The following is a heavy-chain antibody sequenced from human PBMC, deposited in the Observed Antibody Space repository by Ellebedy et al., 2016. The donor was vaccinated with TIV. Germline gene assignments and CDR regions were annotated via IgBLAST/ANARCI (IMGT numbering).Heavy chain of an antibody. CDR1: GYTFTGHW. V-gene: IGHV5-10-1*01. CDR2: IGPSNSYT. Sequence: GESLKISCKGSGYTFTGHWITWVRQMPGKGLEWMGWIGPSNSYTNYSPSFRGHVTISADNSISTAYLQWSSLKASDTAIYYCARHHYDSASFDPWGQGTLVTVSS. D-gene: IGHD3-22*01. J-gene: IGHJ5*02. CDR3: ARHHYDSASFDP.